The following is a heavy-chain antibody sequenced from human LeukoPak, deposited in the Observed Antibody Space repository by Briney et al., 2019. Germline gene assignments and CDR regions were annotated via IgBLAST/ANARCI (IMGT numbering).Heavy chain of an antibody. D-gene: IGHD3-16*01. CDR2: IYTTGRT. J-gene: IGHJ6*03. Sequence: SETLSLTCTVSGASITYGSYYWSWIRQTAGPGLEWLGRIYTTGRTNYNPSLESRVTISLDTTKNQFSLNLSSVTAADTAVYYCARGGLGAYYYLDVWAKGSTVTVSS. CDR1: GASITYGSYY. V-gene: IGHV4-61*02. CDR3: ARGGLGAYYYLDV.